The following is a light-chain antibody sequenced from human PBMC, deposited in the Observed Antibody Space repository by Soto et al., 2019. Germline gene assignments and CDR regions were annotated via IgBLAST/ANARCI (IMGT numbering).Light chain of an antibody. Sequence: DIQMTQSPSSLSTSVGDRVTITCRASQSISSYLNWYQQKPGKAPKLLIYGASSLHSGVPSRFSGSGSGTDLTLTISSLQPEDFATYYCQQSYNTPRTFGQGTKVDIK. CDR1: QSISSY. J-gene: IGKJ1*01. CDR3: QQSYNTPRT. CDR2: GAS. V-gene: IGKV1-39*01.